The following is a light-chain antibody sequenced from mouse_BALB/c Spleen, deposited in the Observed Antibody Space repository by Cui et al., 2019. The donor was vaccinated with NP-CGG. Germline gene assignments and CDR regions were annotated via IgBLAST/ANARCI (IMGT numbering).Light chain of an antibody. J-gene: IGLJ1*01. CDR1: TGAVTTSNY. Sequence: QAVVTQESALNTSPGETVTLTCRSSTGAVTTSNYANWVQEKPDHLFTVLIGGTNNRAPGVPARFSGSLIGDKAALTITGAQTEDEAIYFCALWYSNHWVFGGGTKLTVL. CDR2: GTN. V-gene: IGLV1*01. CDR3: ALWYSNHWV.